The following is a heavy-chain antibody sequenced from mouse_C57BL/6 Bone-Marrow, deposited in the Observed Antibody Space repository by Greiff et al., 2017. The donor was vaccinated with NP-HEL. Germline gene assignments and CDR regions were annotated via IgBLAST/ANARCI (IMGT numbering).Heavy chain of an antibody. Sequence: VKLVESGPGLVAPSQCLSITCTVSGFSLTSYAISWVRQPPGKGLEWLGVICTGGGTNYNSALKSRLSISKDNSKSQIFLKMNKLQTDDAAKYYCDKNEKKYYAMDYWGQGTSVTVSS. V-gene: IGHV2-9-1*01. CDR3: DKNEKKYYAMDY. CDR2: ICTGGGT. CDR1: GFSLTSYA. J-gene: IGHJ4*01.